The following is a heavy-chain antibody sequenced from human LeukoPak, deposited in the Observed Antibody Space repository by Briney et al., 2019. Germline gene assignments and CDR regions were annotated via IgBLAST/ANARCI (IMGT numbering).Heavy chain of an antibody. Sequence: GGSLRLSCAASGFTFSGSALHWVRQASGKGLEWVGRIRSTANGYATAYAASVKGRFTISRDNSKNTLYLQMNSLRADDTAVYYCAKLLNDYGDYTFQHWGQGTLVTVSS. CDR2: IRSTANGYAT. D-gene: IGHD4-17*01. J-gene: IGHJ1*01. V-gene: IGHV3-73*01. CDR3: AKLLNDYGDYTFQH. CDR1: GFTFSGSA.